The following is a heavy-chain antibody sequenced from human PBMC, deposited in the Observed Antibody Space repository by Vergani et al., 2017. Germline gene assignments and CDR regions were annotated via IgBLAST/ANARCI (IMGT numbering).Heavy chain of an antibody. CDR1: GFPLNRHA. J-gene: IGHJ4*02. D-gene: IGHD2-2*02. Sequence: QVQLVESGGGVVQPGTSLRLSCVVSGFPLNRHALYWVRQAPGKGLEWVVGISFDGTNEYYPDLVKGRFTISRDIAKNTLYLQVRSLRLEDTGVYHCVRDRGLCAGGRCYTEAWDYWGQGTPVTVSS. CDR3: VRDRGLCAGGRCYTEAWDY. CDR2: ISFDGTNE. V-gene: IGHV3-30-3*01.